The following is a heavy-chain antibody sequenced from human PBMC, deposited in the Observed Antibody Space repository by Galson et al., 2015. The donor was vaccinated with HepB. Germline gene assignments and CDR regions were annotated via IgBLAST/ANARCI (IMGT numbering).Heavy chain of an antibody. CDR2: ISYDGTDK. J-gene: IGHJ4*02. V-gene: IGHV3-30*09. D-gene: IGHD5-18*01. Sequence: TLRPPCAGTGLCSSAYAMHCARQASCKGLEGVSVISYDGTDKHSAASVKGRFAISRDNSEYTLHLQMNSLRDEDTAVYYCAGPGYSYGRLFDYWGQGTLVTVSS. CDR3: AGPGYSYGRLFDY. CDR1: GLCSSAYA.